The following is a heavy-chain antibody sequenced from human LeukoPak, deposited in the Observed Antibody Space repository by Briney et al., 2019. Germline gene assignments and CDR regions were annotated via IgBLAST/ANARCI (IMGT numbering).Heavy chain of an antibody. Sequence: ASVKVSCKASGYTFTSYDINWVRQATGQGLEWMGWMNPNSGNTGYAQKFQGRVTMTRNTSISTAYMELSSLRSEDTAVYYCARGAPLGRCSGGSCYSGRAMRWFDPWGQGTLVTVSS. V-gene: IGHV1-8*01. CDR1: GYTFTSYD. J-gene: IGHJ5*02. CDR2: MNPNSGNT. CDR3: ARGAPLGRCSGGSCYSGRAMRWFDP. D-gene: IGHD2-15*01.